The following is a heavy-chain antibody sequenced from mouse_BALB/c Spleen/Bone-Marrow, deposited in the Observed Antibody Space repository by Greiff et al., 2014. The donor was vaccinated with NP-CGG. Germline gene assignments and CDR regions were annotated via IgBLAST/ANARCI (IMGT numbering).Heavy chain of an antibody. CDR2: IYPGSGST. J-gene: IGHJ2*01. CDR1: GYTFTTYW. D-gene: IGHD1-1*01. V-gene: IGHV1S22*01. Sequence: LQESGSELVRPGASVKLSCEASGYTFTTYWMHWVKQRPGQGLEWIGNIYPGSGSTNYDEKFKSKATLTVDTSSSTAYMQLSSLTSEDSAVYYCTTYYYGCPFDYWGQGTTLTVSS. CDR3: TTYYYGCPFDY.